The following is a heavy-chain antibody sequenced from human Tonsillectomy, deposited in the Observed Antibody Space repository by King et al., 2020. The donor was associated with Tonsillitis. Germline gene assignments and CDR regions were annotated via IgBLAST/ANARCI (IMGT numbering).Heavy chain of an antibody. CDR2: IYHSGST. Sequence: LQLQESGPGLVKPSETLSLTCTVSGYSISSGYYWGWIRQPPGKGLEWIGTIYHSGSTYYNPSLKSRVTISLDTSKNQFSLKLSSVTAADTAVYYCARDTGYYDSSDYYLERTSKYYFDYWGQGTLVTVSS. J-gene: IGHJ4*02. CDR3: ARDTGYYDSSDYYLERTSKYYFDY. D-gene: IGHD3-22*01. V-gene: IGHV4-38-2*02. CDR1: GYSISSGYY.